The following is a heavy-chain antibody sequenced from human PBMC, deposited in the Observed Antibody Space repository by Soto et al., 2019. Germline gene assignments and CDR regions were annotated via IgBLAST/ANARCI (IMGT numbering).Heavy chain of an antibody. CDR2: IDPSDSYT. CDR1: GYSFTSYW. Sequence: GESLKISCKGSGYSFTSYWISWVRQMPGKGLEWMGRIDPSDSYTNYSPSFQGHVTISADKSISTAYLQWSSLKASDTAMYYCARHGSGFYYYYGMDVRGQGTTVTVSS. D-gene: IGHD3-10*01. J-gene: IGHJ6*02. CDR3: ARHGSGFYYYYGMDV. V-gene: IGHV5-10-1*01.